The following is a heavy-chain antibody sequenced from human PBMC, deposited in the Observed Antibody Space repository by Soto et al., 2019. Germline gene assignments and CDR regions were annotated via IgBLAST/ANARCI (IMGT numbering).Heavy chain of an antibody. V-gene: IGHV1-3*01. D-gene: IGHD3-3*01. CDR3: ARADRSVSGVVTIDN. CDR1: GYSFKNYA. Sequence: ASVKVSCKATGYSFKNYAVHWVRQAPGQRLEWMGFTNEGSGNTRFSQKFQGRISITRDTSASTVYLDLSSLTSEDTAIYYCARADRSVSGVVTIDNWGPGTLVTVSS. J-gene: IGHJ4*02. CDR2: TNEGSGNT.